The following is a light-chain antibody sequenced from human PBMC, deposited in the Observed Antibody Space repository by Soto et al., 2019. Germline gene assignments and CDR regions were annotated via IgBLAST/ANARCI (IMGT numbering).Light chain of an antibody. Sequence: QSVLTQPPSASGSPGQSVTISCTGTSSDVGVYKYVSWYQQHPGKAPKLMIYAVSERPSGVPDRFSGSKSGNTASLTVSGLQAEDEADYYCSSYADTNNLLFGGGTKLTVL. J-gene: IGLJ2*01. CDR3: SSYADTNNLL. CDR1: SSDVGVYKY. CDR2: AVS. V-gene: IGLV2-8*01.